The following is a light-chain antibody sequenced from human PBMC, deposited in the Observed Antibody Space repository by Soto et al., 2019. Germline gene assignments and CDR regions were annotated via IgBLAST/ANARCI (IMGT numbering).Light chain of an antibody. CDR2: WVS. Sequence: DFVMTQSPDSLTVSLGETATIKCKSSQTVFYKSNKSNYLAWYQQKPGQPPKLLIYWVSTRQSGVPDRFSGSGSGTDFTLTISSLQAEDVALYFCQQYYSLPYTFGQGTKVDVK. V-gene: IGKV4-1*01. J-gene: IGKJ3*01. CDR1: QTVFYKSNKSNY. CDR3: QQYYSLPYT.